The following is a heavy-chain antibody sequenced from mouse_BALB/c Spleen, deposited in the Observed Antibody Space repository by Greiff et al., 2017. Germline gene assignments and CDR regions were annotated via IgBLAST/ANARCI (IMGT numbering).Heavy chain of an antibody. CDR3: ARRYYGFYAMDY. D-gene: IGHD2-3*01. CDR2: ISSGGSYT. CDR1: GFTFSSYG. J-gene: IGHJ4*01. V-gene: IGHV5-6*01. Sequence: EVQLVESGGDLVKPGGSLKLSCAASGFTFSSYGMSWVRQTPDKRLEWVATISSGGSYTYYPDSVKGRFTISRDNAKNTLYLQMSSLKSEDTAMYYCARRYYGFYAMDYWGQGTSVTVSS.